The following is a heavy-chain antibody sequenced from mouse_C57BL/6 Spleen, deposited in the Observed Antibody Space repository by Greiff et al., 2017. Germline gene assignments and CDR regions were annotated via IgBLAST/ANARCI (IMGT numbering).Heavy chain of an antibody. CDR3: ARRSYYYGSSRYYFDY. J-gene: IGHJ2*01. D-gene: IGHD1-1*01. CDR2: IAPSDSYT. V-gene: IGHV1-69*01. CDR1: GYTFTSYW. Sequence: QVQLQQPGAELVMPGASVKLSCKASGYTFTSYWMHWVKQRPGQGLEWIGEIAPSDSYTNYNQKFKGKSTLTVDKSSSTAYMQLSSLTSVDSAVYYCARRSYYYGSSRYYFDYWGQGTTLTVSS.